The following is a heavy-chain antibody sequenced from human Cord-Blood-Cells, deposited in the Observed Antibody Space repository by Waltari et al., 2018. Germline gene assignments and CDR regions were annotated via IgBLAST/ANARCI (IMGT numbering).Heavy chain of an antibody. CDR3: ARDKAITGYFDL. D-gene: IGHD3-10*01. J-gene: IGHJ2*01. Sequence: QVQLVESGGGLVKPGGSLRLSCAASGFTFSDYYMSWIRQAPGQVLDWVSYVSSSGSTIYYADTVKGRFTISRDNAKNSLYLQMNSLRAEDTAVYYCARDKAITGYFDLWGRGTLVTVSS. CDR2: VSSSGSTI. V-gene: IGHV3-11*01. CDR1: GFTFSDYY.